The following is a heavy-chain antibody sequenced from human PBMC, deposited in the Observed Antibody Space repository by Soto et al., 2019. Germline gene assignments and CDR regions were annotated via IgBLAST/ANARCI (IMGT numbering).Heavy chain of an antibody. V-gene: IGHV3-23*01. CDR2: ISGSGGST. D-gene: IGHD2-15*01. CDR3: AKGADYCSGGSSSSEMDT. J-gene: IGHJ6*02. Sequence: PEGSLRLSSSASGLTFSSYAMSWVRQAPGKGLEWVSAISGSGGSTYYADSVKGRFTISTDNSKKTLYLQMNSLRAEDTAVYYCAKGADYCSGGSSSSEMDTWAQRNTLTISS. CDR1: GLTFSSYA.